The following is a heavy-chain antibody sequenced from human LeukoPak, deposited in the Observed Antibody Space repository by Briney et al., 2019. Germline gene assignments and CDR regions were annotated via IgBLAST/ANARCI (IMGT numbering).Heavy chain of an antibody. CDR3: ARHAIVVVTATDYFDY. CDR1: GGSVSNNYYA. Sequence: KPSETLSLTCTVSGGSVSNNYYAWGWIRQPPGKGLEWIGSFYYSGSTYYNPSLKSRVTTSVDTSKNHFSLKVNSVTAADTAVYYCARHAIVVVTATDYFDYWGQGTLVAVSS. J-gene: IGHJ4*02. V-gene: IGHV4-39*01. CDR2: FYYSGST. D-gene: IGHD2-21*02.